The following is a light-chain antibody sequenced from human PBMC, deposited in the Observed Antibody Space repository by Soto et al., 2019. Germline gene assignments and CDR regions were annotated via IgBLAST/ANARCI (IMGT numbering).Light chain of an antibody. V-gene: IGKV3-20*01. Sequence: EIVLTQSPGSLSLSPGERATLSCRASQSVDSSFFAWYQKKPGQAPRLLIYGASKRATGIPDRFSGSGSGTDFTLTISRLESEDFGVYYCQQYVSSVTFGQGPKVEIK. CDR1: QSVDSSF. J-gene: IGKJ1*01. CDR3: QQYVSSVT. CDR2: GAS.